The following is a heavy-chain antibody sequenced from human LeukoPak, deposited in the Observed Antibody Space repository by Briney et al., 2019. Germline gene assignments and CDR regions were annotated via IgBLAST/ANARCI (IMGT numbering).Heavy chain of an antibody. CDR1: GGSISSGGYY. CDR3: ARVGYCSGGSCGIFVDY. J-gene: IGHJ4*02. CDR2: IYYSGST. Sequence: TLSLTCTVSGGSISSGGYYWSWIRQHPGKGLEWIGYIYYSGSTYYNPSLKSRVTISVDTSKNQFSLKLSSVTAADTAVYYCARVGYCSGGSCGIFVDYWGQGTLVTVSS. V-gene: IGHV4-31*03. D-gene: IGHD2-15*01.